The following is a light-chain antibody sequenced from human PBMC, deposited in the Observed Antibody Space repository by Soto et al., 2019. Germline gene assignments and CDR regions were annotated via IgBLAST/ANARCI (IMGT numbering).Light chain of an antibody. CDR3: QQYNNWPPWT. J-gene: IGKJ1*01. CDR2: GAS. Sequence: EIVMTQSPATPSVSPGERATLSCRASQSVSSNLAWYQQKPGQAPRLLIYGASTRATGIPARFSGSGSGTEFTLTISSLQSEDFAVYYCQQYNNWPPWTFGQGTKVESK. V-gene: IGKV3-15*01. CDR1: QSVSSN.